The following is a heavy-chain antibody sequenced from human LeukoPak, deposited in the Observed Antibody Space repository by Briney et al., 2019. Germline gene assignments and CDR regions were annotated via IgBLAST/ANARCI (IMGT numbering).Heavy chain of an antibody. CDR3: AKGKIAVAGIYYFDY. D-gene: IGHD6-19*01. Sequence: GGSLRLSCAASGFTFSSYGMHWVRQAPGKGLEWVAFIRYDGSNKYYADSVKGRFTISRDNSKNTLYLQMNSLRAEDTAVYYCAKGKIAVAGIYYFDYWGQGTLVTVSS. CDR2: IRYDGSNK. CDR1: GFTFSSYG. V-gene: IGHV3-30*02. J-gene: IGHJ4*02.